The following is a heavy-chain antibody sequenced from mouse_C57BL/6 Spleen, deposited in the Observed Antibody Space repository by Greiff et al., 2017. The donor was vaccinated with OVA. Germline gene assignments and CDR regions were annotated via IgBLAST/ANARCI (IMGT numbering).Heavy chain of an antibody. Sequence: EVQGVESGGGLVQPGGSLKLSCAASGFTFSDYYMYWVRQTPEKRLEWVAYISNGGGSTYYPDTVKGRFTISRDNAKNTLYLQMSRLKSEDTAMYYCAREYYYGSSYVGAMDYWGQGTSVTVSS. V-gene: IGHV5-12*01. CDR3: AREYYYGSSYVGAMDY. D-gene: IGHD1-1*01. J-gene: IGHJ4*01. CDR2: ISNGGGST. CDR1: GFTFSDYY.